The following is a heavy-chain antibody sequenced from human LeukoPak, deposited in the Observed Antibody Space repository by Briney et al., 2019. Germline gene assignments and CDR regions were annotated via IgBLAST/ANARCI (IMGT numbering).Heavy chain of an antibody. D-gene: IGHD6-13*01. CDR1: GGSISSRSYY. CDR3: ASWSSSWSPYWYFDL. Sequence: PSETLSLTCTVSGGSISSRSYYWGWIRQPPGKGLEWIGNIYYSGSTYYNPSLKSRVTISVDTSKNLFSLKLFSVTAADTAVYYCASWSSSWSPYWYFDLWGRGTLVTVSS. CDR2: IYYSGST. V-gene: IGHV4-39*01. J-gene: IGHJ2*01.